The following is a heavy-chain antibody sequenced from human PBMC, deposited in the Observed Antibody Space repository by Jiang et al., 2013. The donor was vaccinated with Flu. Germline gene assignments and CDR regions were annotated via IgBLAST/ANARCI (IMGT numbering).Heavy chain of an antibody. CDR1: GGSISSYY. CDR2: IYYSGST. Sequence: GSGLVKPSETLSLTCTVSGGSISSYYWSWIRQPPGKGLEWIGYIYYSGSTNYNPSLKSRVTISVDTSKNQFSLKLSSVTAADTAVYYCARDRGLRNFYGMDVWGKGTTVTVSS. J-gene: IGHJ6*04. CDR3: ARDRGLRNFYGMDV. D-gene: IGHD4-17*01. V-gene: IGHV4-59*01.